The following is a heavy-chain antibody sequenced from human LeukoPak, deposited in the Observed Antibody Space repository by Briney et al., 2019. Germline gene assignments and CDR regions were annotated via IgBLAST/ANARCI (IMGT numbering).Heavy chain of an antibody. V-gene: IGHV3-73*01. J-gene: IGHJ4*02. CDR1: GFTFSGST. Sequence: GGSLRLSCAASGFTFSGSTMHWVRQASGKGLEWVGRIRSKTSSYATAYTASVKGRFTISRDNAKNSLYLQMNSLRAEDTAVYYCARDRGEQLVQMGDYWGQGTLVTVSS. CDR2: IRSKTSSYAT. D-gene: IGHD6-6*01. CDR3: ARDRGEQLVQMGDY.